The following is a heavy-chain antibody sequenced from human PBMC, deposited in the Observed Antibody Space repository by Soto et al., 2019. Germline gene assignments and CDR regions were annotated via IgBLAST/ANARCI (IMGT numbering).Heavy chain of an antibody. CDR3: ARDHGGQSGNFIFDN. D-gene: IGHD3-16*01. CDR1: GYTFTSYA. J-gene: IGHJ4*02. Sequence: ASVKVSCKASGYTFTSYAMHWVRQAPGQRLEWMGWINAGNGNTKYSQKFQGRVTITRDTSASTAYMELNSLRAEDTAVYYCARDHGGQSGNFIFDNWGQGTPVTVS. CDR2: INAGNGNT. V-gene: IGHV1-3*01.